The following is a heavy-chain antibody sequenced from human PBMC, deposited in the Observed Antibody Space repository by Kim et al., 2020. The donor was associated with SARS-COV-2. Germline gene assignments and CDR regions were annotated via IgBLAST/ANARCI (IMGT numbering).Heavy chain of an antibody. Sequence: SQTLSLTCAISGDSVSSNSGAWNWIRQSPSRGLEWLGRTYYRSKWYNDYAISVKSRITINPDTSKNQFSLQLKSVTPEDTAVYYCVGVSGWYIWGQGTLVTVSS. CDR1: GDSVSSNSGA. CDR3: VGVSGWYI. CDR2: TYYRSKWYN. D-gene: IGHD6-19*01. J-gene: IGHJ4*02. V-gene: IGHV6-1*01.